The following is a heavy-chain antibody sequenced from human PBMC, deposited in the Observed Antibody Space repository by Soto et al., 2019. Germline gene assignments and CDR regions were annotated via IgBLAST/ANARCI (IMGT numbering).Heavy chain of an antibody. V-gene: IGHV3-11*01. D-gene: IGHD5-18*01. J-gene: IGHJ4*02. CDR3: ARESYGLPVDY. CDR2: ISSSGSTI. CDR1: GFTFSDYY. Sequence: GGSLRLSCAASGFTFSDYYMSWIRQDPGKGLEWVSYISSSGSTIYYAVSVKGRFTISRDNAKNSLYLQMNSLRAEDTAVYYCARESYGLPVDYWGQGTLVTVSS.